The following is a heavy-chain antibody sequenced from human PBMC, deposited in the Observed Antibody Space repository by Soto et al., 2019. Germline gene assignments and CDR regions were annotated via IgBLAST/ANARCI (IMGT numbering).Heavy chain of an antibody. CDR2: IKPDGSDK. Sequence: AGGSLRLCCAASELTFSQHWMSWVRQAPGKGLEWVADIKPDGSDKYYVDSVKGRFTISRDNARHSVYLQMNSLRAEDTAMYYCARGHYGRDYWGQGTPVTVSS. D-gene: IGHD4-17*01. CDR1: ELTFSQHW. V-gene: IGHV3-7*01. J-gene: IGHJ4*02. CDR3: ARGHYGRDY.